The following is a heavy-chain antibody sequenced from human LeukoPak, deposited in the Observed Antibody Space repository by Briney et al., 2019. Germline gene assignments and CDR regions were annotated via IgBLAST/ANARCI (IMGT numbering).Heavy chain of an antibody. CDR1: GYTFTTYS. CDR2: ISGYSGNT. V-gene: IGHV1-18*01. J-gene: IGHJ4*02. Sequence: GASVKVSCKASGYTFTTYSVNWVRQAPGQGLEWMGWISGYSGNTNYAQKLQGRVTMTTDTSTSTAYMELRSLRSDDTAICYCARGYSSGRDYYFDYWGQGTLVTVSS. CDR3: ARGYSSGRDYYFDY. D-gene: IGHD6-19*01.